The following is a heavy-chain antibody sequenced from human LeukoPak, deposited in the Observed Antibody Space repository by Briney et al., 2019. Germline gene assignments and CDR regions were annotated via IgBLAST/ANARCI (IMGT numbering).Heavy chain of an antibody. CDR1: GGTFSSYA. Sequence: GASVKVSCKASGGTFSSYAISWVRQAPGQGLEWMGGIIPIFGTANYAQKFQGRVTITADESTSTAYMELSSLRSEDTAAYYCARDTTRPYYYYGMDVWGQGTTVTVSS. D-gene: IGHD1-14*01. CDR2: IIPIFGTA. J-gene: IGHJ6*02. CDR3: ARDTTRPYYYYGMDV. V-gene: IGHV1-69*13.